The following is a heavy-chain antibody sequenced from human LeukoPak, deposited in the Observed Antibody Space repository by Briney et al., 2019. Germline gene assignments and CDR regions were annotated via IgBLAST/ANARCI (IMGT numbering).Heavy chain of an antibody. J-gene: IGHJ4*02. Sequence: GGSLRLSCAASGFTVSGNYMSWVRQAPRKGLYWVSVIYVGGRTYYADSVKGRFTISRDNSKNPLSLQMNSLSAEDTAVYYCASKSGYTHYYFDYWGQGTLVTVSS. CDR1: GFTVSGNY. V-gene: IGHV3-53*01. D-gene: IGHD5-12*01. CDR2: IYVGGRT. CDR3: ASKSGYTHYYFDY.